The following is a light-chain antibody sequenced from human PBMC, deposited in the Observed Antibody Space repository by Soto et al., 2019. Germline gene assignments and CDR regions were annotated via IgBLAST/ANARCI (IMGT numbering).Light chain of an antibody. CDR1: QDISNY. J-gene: IGKJ4*01. V-gene: IGKV1-33*01. CDR3: QQYDNLPLT. Sequence: DIQMTQSPSSLSASVGARVTITCQASQDISNYLNWYQQKPGKPPKLLIYDASNLETGVPSRFSGSGSGTDFTFTISSLQPEDIATYYCQQYDNLPLTFGGGTKVEIK. CDR2: DAS.